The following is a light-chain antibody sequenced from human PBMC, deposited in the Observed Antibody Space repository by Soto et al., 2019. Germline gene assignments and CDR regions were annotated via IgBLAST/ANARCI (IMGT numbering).Light chain of an antibody. CDR2: DAS. J-gene: IGKJ5*01. CDR3: QQDRRPPRT. Sequence: IVLTLSPGALYGSPIQTAALSCISSRNVDDSHLAWYQLRPGQVPRLLIYDASTRATGIPDRFSGSGSGRDFSLTIRVVKPEDFVVYFCQQDRRPPRTFGQGTRLEIK. V-gene: IGKV3-20*01. CDR1: RNVDDSH.